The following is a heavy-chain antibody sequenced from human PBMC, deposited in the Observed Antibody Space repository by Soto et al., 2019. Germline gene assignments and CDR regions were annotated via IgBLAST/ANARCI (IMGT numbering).Heavy chain of an antibody. Sequence: QVHLVESGGGVVQPGGSLRLSCAASGFTFSTYAMHWVRQAPGKGLEWVAVIWYDGSNKFYADSVKGRFTISRDNSKNTLYLQMNSLRVEDTAVYYCARDPHPGGSGWGFFDSWGQGILVTVSS. CDR2: IWYDGSNK. CDR1: GFTFSTYA. D-gene: IGHD3-10*01. CDR3: ARDPHPGGSGWGFFDS. V-gene: IGHV3-33*01. J-gene: IGHJ4*02.